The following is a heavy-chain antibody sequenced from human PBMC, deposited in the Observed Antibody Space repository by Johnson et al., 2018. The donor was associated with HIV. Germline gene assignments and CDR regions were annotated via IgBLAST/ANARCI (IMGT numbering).Heavy chain of an antibody. J-gene: IGHJ3*02. CDR1: GFTFSNAW. V-gene: IGHV3-15*01. CDR3: TTAGSSGSAHAFDI. Sequence: MLLVESGGGLIKPGGSLRLSCAASGFTFSNAWMSWVRQGPGQGLEGVGRIKRKTEGGTTDYAAPVKGRFTISRDDSKNTLFLQMNSLKIEDTATYYCTTAGSSGSAHAFDIWGQGTRVTVSS. D-gene: IGHD3-22*01. CDR2: IKRKTEGGTT.